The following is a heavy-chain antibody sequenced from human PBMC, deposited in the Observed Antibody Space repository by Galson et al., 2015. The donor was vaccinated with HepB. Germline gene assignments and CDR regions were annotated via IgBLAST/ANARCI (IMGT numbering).Heavy chain of an antibody. CDR2: ISSSSSYI. J-gene: IGHJ6*02. CDR3: ARTPPRTVDYYYYGMDV. D-gene: IGHD7-27*01. Sequence: SLRLSCAASGFTFSSYSMNWVRQAPGKGLEWVSSISSSSSYIYYADPVKGRFTISRDNAKNSLYLQMNSLRAEDTAVYYCARTPPRTVDYYYYGMDVWGQGTTVTVSS. CDR1: GFTFSSYS. V-gene: IGHV3-21*01.